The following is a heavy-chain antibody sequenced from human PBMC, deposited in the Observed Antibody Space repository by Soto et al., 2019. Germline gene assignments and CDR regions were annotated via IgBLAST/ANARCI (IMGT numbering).Heavy chain of an antibody. CDR1: GFTFSSYG. V-gene: IGHV3-30*03. CDR2: ISYDGSNK. D-gene: IGHD3-16*01. CDR3: AIRGGGKAYYYMDV. J-gene: IGHJ6*03. Sequence: QVQLVESGGGVVQPGRSLRLSCAASGFTFSSYGMHWVRQAPGKGLEWVAVISYDGSNKYYADSVKGRFTISRDNSKNPLYLQMNSLRAEDTAVYYCAIRGGGKAYYYMDVWGKGTTVTVSS.